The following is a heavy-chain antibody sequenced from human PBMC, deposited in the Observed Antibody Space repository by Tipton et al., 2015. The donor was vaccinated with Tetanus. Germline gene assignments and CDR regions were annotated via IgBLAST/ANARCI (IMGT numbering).Heavy chain of an antibody. D-gene: IGHD5-12*01. J-gene: IGHJ4*02. CDR2: ISYSGRT. Sequence: TLSLTCAVSGGSLNTYYWSWIRQSPGKGLEWIGYISYSGRTNYNPSLKSRVTMSLDTSKNQFSLKLSSVTAADTAVYYCARVRRGATTDLDYWGQGTLVTVSS. CDR3: ARVRRGATTDLDY. V-gene: IGHV4-59*12. CDR1: GGSLNTYY.